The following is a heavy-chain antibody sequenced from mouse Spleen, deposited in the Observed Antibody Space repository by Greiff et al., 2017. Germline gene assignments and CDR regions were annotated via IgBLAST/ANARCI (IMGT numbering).Heavy chain of an antibody. D-gene: IGHD2-3*01. CDR2: INPNNGGT. Sequence: VHVKQSGPELVKPGASVKIPCKASGYTFTDYNMDWVKQSHGKSLEWIGDINPNNGGTIYNQKFKGKATLTVDKSSSTAYMELRSLTSEDTAVYYCASQMNYDGYPFAYWGQGTLVTVSA. V-gene: IGHV1-18*01. J-gene: IGHJ3*01. CDR3: ASQMNYDGYPFAY. CDR1: GYTFTDYN.